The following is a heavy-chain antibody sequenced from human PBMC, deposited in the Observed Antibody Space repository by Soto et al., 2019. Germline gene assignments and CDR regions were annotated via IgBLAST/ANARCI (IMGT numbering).Heavy chain of an antibody. CDR3: ARESSGFRSGWYDY. CDR1: AGTFSSYA. V-gene: IGHV1-69*01. D-gene: IGHD6-19*01. Sequence: QVQLVQSGAEVKKPGSSVKVSCKASAGTFSSYAISWVRQAPGQGLAWMGGIIPIFGTANYAQKFQGRVTITADESTSTAYMELSSLRSEDTAVYYCARESSGFRSGWYDYWGQGTLVTVSS. CDR2: IIPIFGTA. J-gene: IGHJ4*02.